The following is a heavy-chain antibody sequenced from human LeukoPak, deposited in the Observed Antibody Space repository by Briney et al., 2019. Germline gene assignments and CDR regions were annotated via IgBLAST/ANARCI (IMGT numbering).Heavy chain of an antibody. V-gene: IGHV3-48*03. Sequence: GGSLRLSCAASGFTFSSYEMNWVRQAPGKGLEWVSYISSSGSTIYYADSVKGRFTISRDNAKNSLYLQMNSLRAEDTAVYYCARHYSSGSTIFNWFDPWGQGTLVTVSS. D-gene: IGHD6-19*01. CDR2: ISSSGSTI. CDR1: GFTFSSYE. CDR3: ARHYSSGSTIFNWFDP. J-gene: IGHJ5*02.